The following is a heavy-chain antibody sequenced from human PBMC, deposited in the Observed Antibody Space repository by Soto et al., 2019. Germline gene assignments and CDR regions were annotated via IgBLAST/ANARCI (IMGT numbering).Heavy chain of an antibody. V-gene: IGHV4-31*03. D-gene: IGHD3-22*01. CDR1: GGSISSGGYY. CDR2: IYYSGST. Sequence: SETLSLTCTVSGGSISSGGYYWSWIRQHPGKGLEWIGYIYYSGSTYYNPSLKSRVTISVDTSKNQFSLKLSSVTAADTAVYYCARNYYDSSGYLDYWGQGTLVTVSS. J-gene: IGHJ4*02. CDR3: ARNYYDSSGYLDY.